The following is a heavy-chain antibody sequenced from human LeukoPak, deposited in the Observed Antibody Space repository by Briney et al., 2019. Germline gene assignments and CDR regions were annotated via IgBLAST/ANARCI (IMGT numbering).Heavy chain of an antibody. CDR2: IYYSGST. Sequence: SETLSLTCTVSGGSISSGGYYWSWIRQHPGKGLEWIGYIYYSGSTYYNPSLKSRVTISVDTSKNQFSLKLSSVTAADTAVYYCARGGTPDYYDSSGYHRWFDPWGQGTLVTVSS. CDR3: ARGGTPDYYDSSGYHRWFDP. V-gene: IGHV4-31*03. J-gene: IGHJ5*02. CDR1: GGSISSGGYY. D-gene: IGHD3-22*01.